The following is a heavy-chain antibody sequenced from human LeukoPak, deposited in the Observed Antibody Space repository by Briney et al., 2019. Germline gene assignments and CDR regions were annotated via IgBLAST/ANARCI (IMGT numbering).Heavy chain of an antibody. J-gene: IGHJ3*02. V-gene: IGHV3-23*01. CDR1: GFTFSFYA. D-gene: IGHD3-10*01. CDR2: ISGSGGST. CDR3: AKRTSGSLDAFDI. Sequence: GGSLRLSCAASGFTFSFYAMSWVRQAPGKGLEWVSAISGSGGSTYYADSVKGRFTISRDNSKNTLYLQMNSLRAEDTAVYYCAKRTSGSLDAFDIWGQGTMVTVSS.